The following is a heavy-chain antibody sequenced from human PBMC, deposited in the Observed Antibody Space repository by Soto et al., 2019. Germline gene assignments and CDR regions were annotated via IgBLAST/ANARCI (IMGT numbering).Heavy chain of an antibody. CDR3: ARVLYYGSGSYSPYGMYV. CDR1: GVSFNNNC. CDR2: VSPPFRTS. Sequence: QVQLVQSGAEVKKPGSSVKVSCKTSGVSFNNNCIGWVRQAPGHGLEWMGGVSPPFRTSNYARKFQGRISITADASTGTVNRELSSLTSDDTAQYYCARVLYYGSGSYSPYGMYVWGQGTTVTVSS. J-gene: IGHJ6*02. V-gene: IGHV1-69*01. D-gene: IGHD3-10*01.